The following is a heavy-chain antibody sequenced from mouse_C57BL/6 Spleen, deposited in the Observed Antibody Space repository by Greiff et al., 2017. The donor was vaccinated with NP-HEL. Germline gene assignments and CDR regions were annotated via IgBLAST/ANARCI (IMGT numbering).Heavy chain of an antibody. CDR2: IYPGDGDT. J-gene: IGHJ1*03. Sequence: VQLQQSGAELVKPGASVKISCKASGYAFSSYWMNWVKQRPGTGLEWIGQIYPGDGDTNYNGKFKGKATLTADKSSSTAYMQLSSLTSEDSAVYFCARKVYYGSSHWYFDVWGTGTTVTVSS. V-gene: IGHV1-80*01. D-gene: IGHD1-1*01. CDR3: ARKVYYGSSHWYFDV. CDR1: GYAFSSYW.